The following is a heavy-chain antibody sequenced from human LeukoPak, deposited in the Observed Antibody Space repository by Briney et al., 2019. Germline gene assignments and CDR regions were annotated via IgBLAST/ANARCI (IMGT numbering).Heavy chain of an antibody. J-gene: IGHJ3*01. CDR3: AASSVFEFITSSVAFDL. D-gene: IGHD6-6*01. Sequence: PSETLSLTCTVSGGSISSGAYYWSWIRQPPGKGLEWIGHIYHSGSIYYNPSLKSRFTISIDRSKNHLSLKLSSMTAADTAVYYCAASSVFEFITSSVAFDLWGQGTMVTVS. V-gene: IGHV4-30-2*01. CDR1: GGSISSGAYY. CDR2: IYHSGSI.